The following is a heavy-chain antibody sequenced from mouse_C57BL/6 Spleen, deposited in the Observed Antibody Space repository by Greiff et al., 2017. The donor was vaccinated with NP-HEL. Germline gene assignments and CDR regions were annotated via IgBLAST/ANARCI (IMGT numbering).Heavy chain of an antibody. J-gene: IGHJ3*01. CDR1: GFTFSSYA. Sequence: EVKLVESGEGLVKPGGSLKLSCAASGFTFSSYAMSWVRQTPEKRLEWVAYISSGGDYIYYADTVKGRFTISRDNARNPLYLQMSSLKSEDTAMYYCTRAFYYGNYDGFAYWGQGTLVTVSA. V-gene: IGHV5-9-1*02. CDR2: ISSGGDYI. D-gene: IGHD2-1*01. CDR3: TRAFYYGNYDGFAY.